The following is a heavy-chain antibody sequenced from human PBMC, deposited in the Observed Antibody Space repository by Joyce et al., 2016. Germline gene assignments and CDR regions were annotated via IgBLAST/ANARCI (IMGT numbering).Heavy chain of an antibody. CDR2: IWYDGSNE. Sequence: QVQLVQSGGGVVQPGRTLRLSCAASGFNFTNYGMHWVRQAPGKGVGWVAVIWYDGSNEYYADSVKGRFTISRDNSKNTLHLQMNSLRAEDTAIYYCVRDPSYYLSSGYPDYWGQGTLVTVSS. V-gene: IGHV3-33*01. J-gene: IGHJ4*02. CDR3: VRDPSYYLSSGYPDY. D-gene: IGHD3-22*01. CDR1: GFNFTNYG.